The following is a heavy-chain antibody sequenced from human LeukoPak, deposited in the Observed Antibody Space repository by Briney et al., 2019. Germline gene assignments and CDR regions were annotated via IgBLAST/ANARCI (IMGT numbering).Heavy chain of an antibody. CDR2: INTNTGNP. D-gene: IGHD6-13*01. Sequence: ASVKVSCKASGYTFTSYAMNWVRQAPGQGLEWMGWINTNTGNPTYAQGFTGRFVFSLDTSVSTAYLQISSLKAEDTAVYYCARGSSSSWYSPLDYWGQGTLVTVSS. CDR1: GYTFTSYA. V-gene: IGHV7-4-1*02. J-gene: IGHJ4*02. CDR3: ARGSSSSWYSPLDY.